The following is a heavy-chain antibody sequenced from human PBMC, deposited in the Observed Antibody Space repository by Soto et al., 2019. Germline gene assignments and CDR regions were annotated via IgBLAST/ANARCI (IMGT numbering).Heavy chain of an antibody. CDR1: GGTFSSYA. CDR3: ARALNTMGRGVDDS. V-gene: IGHV1-69*04. J-gene: IGHJ4*02. Sequence: SVKVSCKASGGTFSSYAISWVRQSPGQGLEWMGRIIPILGIANYAQKFHGRVTVTADESTSTAYMELSSLRSEDTAVYYCARALNTMGRGVDDSWGQGTLVTVSS. CDR2: IIPILGIA. D-gene: IGHD3-10*01.